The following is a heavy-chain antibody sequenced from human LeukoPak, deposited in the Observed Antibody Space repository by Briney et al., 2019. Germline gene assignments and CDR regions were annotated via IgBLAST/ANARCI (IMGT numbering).Heavy chain of an antibody. CDR2: IRSKANSYAT. Sequence: GGSLRLSCAASGFTFSGSAINWVRQASGKGLEWVGRIRSKANSYATGYAVSVKGRFTISRDDSKSTAYLQMNSLKTEDTAVYYCMVYDTSGYYYEIFDYWGQGTLVTVSS. V-gene: IGHV3-73*01. CDR1: GFTFSGSA. D-gene: IGHD3-22*01. J-gene: IGHJ4*02. CDR3: MVYDTSGYYYEIFDY.